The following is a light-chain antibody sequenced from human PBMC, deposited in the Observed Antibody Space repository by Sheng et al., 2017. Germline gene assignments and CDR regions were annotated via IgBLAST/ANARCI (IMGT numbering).Light chain of an antibody. J-gene: IGLJ2*01. CDR2: DDS. Sequence: SYELTQPPSVSVASGQTARITCGGDSIGSKTVHWYQQKPGQAPVLVVYDDSGRPSGIPERFSGSNSGNTATLTISRVEAGDEADYYCQAWDSSTVFGGGTKLTVL. CDR3: QAWDSSTV. V-gene: IGLV3-21*02. CDR1: SIGSKT.